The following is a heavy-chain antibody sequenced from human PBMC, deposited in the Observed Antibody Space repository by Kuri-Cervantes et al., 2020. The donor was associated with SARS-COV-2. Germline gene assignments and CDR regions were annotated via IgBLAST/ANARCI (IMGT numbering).Heavy chain of an antibody. D-gene: IGHD4-11*01. CDR3: ARLTTSLIPDY. J-gene: IGHJ4*02. Sequence: GSLRLSCAVYGGSFSGYYWSWIRQPPGKGLEWIGEINHSGSTNYNPSLKSRVTISVDTSKNQFSLKLSSVTAPDTAVYYCARLTTSLIPDYWGQGTLVTVSS. CDR2: INHSGST. CDR1: GGSFSGYY. V-gene: IGHV4-34*01.